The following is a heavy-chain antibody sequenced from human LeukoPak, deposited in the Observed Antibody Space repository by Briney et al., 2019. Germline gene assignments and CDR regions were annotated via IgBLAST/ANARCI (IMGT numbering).Heavy chain of an antibody. J-gene: IGHJ4*02. CDR2: IYRSGST. V-gene: IGHV4-4*02. D-gene: IGHD5-24*01. CDR1: GDSISSSNW. Sequence: SGTLSLTCAVSGDSISSSNWWSWVRQPPGKGLEWIGEIYRSGSTNYNPSLKSRVTISVDKSKNQFSLKLTSVTAADTAVYYCARDPRDGYPFDYWGQGTLVTVSS. CDR3: ARDPRDGYPFDY.